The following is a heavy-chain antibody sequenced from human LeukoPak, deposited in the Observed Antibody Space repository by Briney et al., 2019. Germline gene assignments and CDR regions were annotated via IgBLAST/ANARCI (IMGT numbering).Heavy chain of an antibody. CDR2: IYPGDSDT. V-gene: IGHV5-51*01. D-gene: IGHD2-15*01. Sequence: GESLKISCKGSGYSFTSYWIGWVRQMPGKGLEWIGIIYPGDSDTRYSPSFQGQVTISADKSISTAYLQWSSLKASDTAMYYCARRPRYCSGGSCYDYWGQGTLVTVSS. J-gene: IGHJ4*02. CDR1: GYSFTSYW. CDR3: ARRPRYCSGGSCYDY.